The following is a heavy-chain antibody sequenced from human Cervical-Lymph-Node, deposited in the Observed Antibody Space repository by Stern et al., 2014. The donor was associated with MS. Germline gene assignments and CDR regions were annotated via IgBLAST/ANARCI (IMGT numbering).Heavy chain of an antibody. CDR1: GFTFSSYW. D-gene: IGHD2-8*01. CDR3: AREYEVYSIQAYYGMDV. J-gene: IGHJ6*02. CDR2: IGRDGSDP. Sequence: VQLVESGGGLVRPGGSLRLSCAASGFTFSSYWMHWVRQDPGKGLGWVSRIGRDGSDPIYADSVKGRFTISRDNSRNTVYLQMNRLRAEDTAVYFCAREYEVYSIQAYYGMDVWGQGTTVIVSS. V-gene: IGHV3-74*02.